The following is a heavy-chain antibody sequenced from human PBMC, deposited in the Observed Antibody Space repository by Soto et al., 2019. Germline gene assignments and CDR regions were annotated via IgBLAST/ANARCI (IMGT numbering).Heavy chain of an antibody. J-gene: IGHJ5*02. CDR1: GFTFRRDG. D-gene: IGHD1-7*01. V-gene: IGHV3-30*18. Sequence: QVQLVESVGGVVQPGRSLRLACAACGFTFRRDGMHWVRQAPGKGLEWVAVISYDGSNKYYADSVKGRFTISRDNSKNTLYLQMNSLRAEDTAVYYCAKERAGRLELRFGFDPWGQGTLVTVSS. CDR2: ISYDGSNK. CDR3: AKERAGRLELRFGFDP.